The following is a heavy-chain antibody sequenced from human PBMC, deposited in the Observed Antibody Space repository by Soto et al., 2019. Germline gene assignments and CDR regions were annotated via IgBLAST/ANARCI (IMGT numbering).Heavy chain of an antibody. CDR3: AKDLASGMDV. V-gene: IGHV3-30*18. CDR1: GFTFSSYG. J-gene: IGHJ6*02. Sequence: HLGGSLRLSCAASGFTFSSYGMHWVRQAPGKGLERVAVISYDGSNKYYADSVKGRFTISRDNSKNTLYLQMKSVRAEDTAVYYCAKDLASGMDVWGQGATVTVSS. CDR2: ISYDGSNK. D-gene: IGHD3-3*02.